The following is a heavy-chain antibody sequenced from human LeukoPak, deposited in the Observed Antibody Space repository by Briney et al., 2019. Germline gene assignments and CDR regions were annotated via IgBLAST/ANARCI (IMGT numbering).Heavy chain of an antibody. CDR3: ARDFYASGFYFWFDP. CDR1: GGSISSYY. D-gene: IGHD2/OR15-2a*01. CDR2: ICYSGST. Sequence: SETLSLTCTVSGGSISSYYWSWIRQPPGKGLEWIGYICYSGSTNYNPSLKSRVTISVDTSKNYFSLRLSSVTAADTAVYYCARDFYASGFYFWFDPWGQGMLVTVSS. V-gene: IGHV4-59*12. J-gene: IGHJ5*02.